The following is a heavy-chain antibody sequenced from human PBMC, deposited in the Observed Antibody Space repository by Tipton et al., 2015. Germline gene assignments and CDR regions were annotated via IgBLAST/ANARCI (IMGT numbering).Heavy chain of an antibody. J-gene: IGHJ3*02. V-gene: IGHV4-4*02. CDR1: GDSISSSNW. CDR3: ARGGVAVAGAFDI. D-gene: IGHD6-19*01. CDR2: IYHSGTT. Sequence: TLSLTCSVSGDSISSSNWWSWVRQPPGKGLEWIGEIYHSGTTNYNPSLKSRVTMSLDSSKKQFSLRLTSVTAADTALYYCARGGVAVAGAFDIWGQGTMVTVS.